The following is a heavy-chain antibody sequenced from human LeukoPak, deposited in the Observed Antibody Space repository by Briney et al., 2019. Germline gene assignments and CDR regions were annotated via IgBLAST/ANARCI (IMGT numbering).Heavy chain of an antibody. D-gene: IGHD3-22*01. CDR1: GFTFSSYA. CDR2: ISGSGGST. V-gene: IGHV3-23*01. CDR3: AKGLQILYYYDSSGYYSNDY. Sequence: GGSLRLSCAASGFTFSSYAMSWVRQAPGKGLEWVPAISGSGGSTYYADSVKGRFTISRDNSKNTLYLQMNSLRAEDTAVYYCAKGLQILYYYDSSGYYSNDYWGQGTLVTVSS. J-gene: IGHJ4*02.